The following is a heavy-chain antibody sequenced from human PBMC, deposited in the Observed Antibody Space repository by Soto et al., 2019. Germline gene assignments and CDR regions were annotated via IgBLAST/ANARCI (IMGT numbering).Heavy chain of an antibody. V-gene: IGHV3-21*01. Sequence: EVQLVEYGGGLVKPGGSLRLSCAASGFTFSSYSMNWVRQAPGKELEWVSSISSSSSYIYDADSVQGRFTISRDNAKNSLDQKMNSLRAEDTAVYYCARERDMVRGVIDYWGQGTLVTVSS. CDR2: ISSSSSYI. CDR1: GFTFSSYS. CDR3: ARERDMVRGVIDY. D-gene: IGHD3-10*01. J-gene: IGHJ4*02.